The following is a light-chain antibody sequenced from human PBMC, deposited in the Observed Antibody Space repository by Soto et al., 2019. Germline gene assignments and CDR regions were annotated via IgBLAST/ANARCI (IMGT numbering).Light chain of an antibody. CDR3: QQSYSTPT. CDR1: QNIRIY. J-gene: IGKJ4*01. V-gene: IGKV1-39*01. CDR2: AAS. Sequence: IQLTQSPSSLSASVGDRVTITCRASQNIRIYLNWYQQKPGKAPMLLIYAASSLQSGVPSRFGGSGSGTDFTLTITSLQPEDFATYYCQQSYSTPTFGGGTKVDIK.